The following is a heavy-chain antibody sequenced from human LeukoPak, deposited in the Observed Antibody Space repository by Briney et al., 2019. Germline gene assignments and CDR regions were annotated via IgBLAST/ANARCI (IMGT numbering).Heavy chain of an antibody. V-gene: IGHV3-23*01. CDR2: ISGSGGST. Sequence: GGSLRLSCAASGFTFSSYAMSWVRQAPGEGLEWVSAISGSGGSTYYADSVKGRFTISRDNSKNTLYLQMNSLRAEDTAVYYCAYPGGTMDSGGYWGQGTLVTVSS. CDR3: AYPGGTMDSGGY. CDR1: GFTFSSYA. J-gene: IGHJ4*02. D-gene: IGHD3-10*01.